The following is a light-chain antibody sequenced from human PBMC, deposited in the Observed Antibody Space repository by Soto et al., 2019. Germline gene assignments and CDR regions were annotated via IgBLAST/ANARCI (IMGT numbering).Light chain of an antibody. V-gene: IGKV3-11*01. CDR2: DAS. J-gene: IGKJ5*01. CDR1: QSVSSH. Sequence: IVFTQSPSTLSLSPGERATLSCRASQSVSSHLAWFQQRPGQAPRLLIYDASNRATGIPARFSGRGSGTDFTLTICSLEPEDFAVYYCQQRSSAIPFGQRARLEIK. CDR3: QQRSSAIP.